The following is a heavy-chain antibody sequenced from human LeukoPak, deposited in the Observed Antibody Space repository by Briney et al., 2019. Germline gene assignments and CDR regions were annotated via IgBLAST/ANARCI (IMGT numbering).Heavy chain of an antibody. V-gene: IGHV3-30*02. CDR2: IWFDGRNK. D-gene: IGHD6-13*01. CDR3: VAAHYLDY. Sequence: GGSLRLSCAASGFTFSSYGMHWVRQAPGKGLEWVAFIWFDGRNKYYEDSVKGRFTISRDNSKNTLYLQMNSLSADDTAVYYCVAAHYLDYWGQGTLVTVSS. CDR1: GFTFSSYG. J-gene: IGHJ4*02.